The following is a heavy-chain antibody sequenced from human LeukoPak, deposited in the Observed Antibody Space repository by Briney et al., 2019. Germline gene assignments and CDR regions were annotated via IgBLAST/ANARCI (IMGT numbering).Heavy chain of an antibody. Sequence: PSETLSLTCTVSGGSISSYYWSWIRQPPGKGLEWIGYIYYSGSTNYNPSLKSRVTISVDTSKNQFSLKLSSVTAADTAVYYCVRVRSSYGGYSQEAFDIWGKGTMVSVS. J-gene: IGHJ3*02. D-gene: IGHD1-26*01. CDR3: VRVRSSYGGYSQEAFDI. CDR1: GGSISSYY. V-gene: IGHV4-59*01. CDR2: IYYSGST.